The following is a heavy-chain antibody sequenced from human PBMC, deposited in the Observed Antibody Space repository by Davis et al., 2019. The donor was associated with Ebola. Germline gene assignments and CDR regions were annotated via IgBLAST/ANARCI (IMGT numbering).Heavy chain of an antibody. D-gene: IGHD5-12*01. J-gene: IGHJ4*02. CDR2: TYSTSESIN. CDR1: GDTVFGKNGA. CDR3: ARGWLRSGFDY. Sequence: PSETLSLTCAISGDTVFGKNGAWXXXXXXXXXXXXXLACTYSTSESINHYADSVKSRISINPDTSKNQFSLHLNSVTPEDTAVYYCARGWLRSGFDYWGQGTLVTVSS. V-gene: IGHV6-1*01.